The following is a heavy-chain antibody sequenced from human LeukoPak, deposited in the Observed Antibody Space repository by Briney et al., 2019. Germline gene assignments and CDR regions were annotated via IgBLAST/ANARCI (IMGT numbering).Heavy chain of an antibody. D-gene: IGHD6-13*01. CDR3: ARREGSSWDMVY. V-gene: IGHV4-59*08. Sequence: PSETLSLTCTVSGGSISSYYWSWTRQPPGKGLEWIGYIYYSGRTNYNPSLKSRVTISVDTSKNQFSLKLNSVTAADTAVYYCARREGSSWDMVYWGQGTLVTVSS. J-gene: IGHJ4*02. CDR1: GGSISSYY. CDR2: IYYSGRT.